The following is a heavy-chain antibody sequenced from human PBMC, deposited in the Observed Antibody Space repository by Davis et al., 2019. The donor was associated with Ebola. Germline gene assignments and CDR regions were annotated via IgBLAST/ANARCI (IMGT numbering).Heavy chain of an antibody. CDR1: AFSFGTYG. D-gene: IGHD1-1*01. J-gene: IGHJ5*02. CDR2: MSYDGRHT. CDR3: AGDPNWESGS. V-gene: IGHV3-30*03. Sequence: GESLKISCAAFAFSFGTYGMHWVRQAPGKGLEWVASMSYDGRHTSYIDSVKGRFTISRDNSKNILYLQMDSLRIEDTAQYYCAGDPNWESGSWGQGTLVSVSS.